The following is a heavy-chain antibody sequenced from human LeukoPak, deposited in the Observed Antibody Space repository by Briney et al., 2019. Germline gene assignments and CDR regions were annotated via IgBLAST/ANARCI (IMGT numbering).Heavy chain of an antibody. Sequence: SETLSLTCTVSGGPISSYYWCWIRQPPGKGLEWIGYIYYSGSTNYNPSLKSRVTISVDTSKNQFSLKLSSVTAADTAVYYCARGDYDILTGPPDYWGQGTLVTVSS. CDR3: ARGDYDILTGPPDY. D-gene: IGHD3-9*01. J-gene: IGHJ4*02. CDR2: IYYSGST. CDR1: GGPISSYY. V-gene: IGHV4-59*01.